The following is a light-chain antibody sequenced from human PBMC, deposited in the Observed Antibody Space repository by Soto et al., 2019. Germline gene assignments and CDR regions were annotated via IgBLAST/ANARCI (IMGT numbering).Light chain of an antibody. J-gene: IGLJ2*01. Sequence: ALTQPASVSGSPGQSITISCTGTSSDVGGYNYVSWYQQHPDKAPKLMIYEVSNRPSGVSNRFSGSKSGNTASLTISGLQAEDEADYYCSSYTSSSTPYVVFGGGTKLTVL. V-gene: IGLV2-14*01. CDR3: SSYTSSSTPYVV. CDR1: SSDVGGYNY. CDR2: EVS.